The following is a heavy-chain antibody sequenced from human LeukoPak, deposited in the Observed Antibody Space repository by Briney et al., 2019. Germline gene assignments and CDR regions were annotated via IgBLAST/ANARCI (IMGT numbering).Heavy chain of an antibody. CDR3: ARGTNYYDRSGYFPDY. J-gene: IGHJ4*02. V-gene: IGHV1-2*02. Sequence: GASVKVSCKASGYTFTGYYMHWVRQAPGQGLEWMGWINPNSGGTNYAQKFQGRVTMTRDTSISTAYMELSRLRSDDTAVYYCARGTNYYDRSGYFPDYWGQGTLVTVSS. CDR1: GYTFTGYY. CDR2: INPNSGGT. D-gene: IGHD3-22*01.